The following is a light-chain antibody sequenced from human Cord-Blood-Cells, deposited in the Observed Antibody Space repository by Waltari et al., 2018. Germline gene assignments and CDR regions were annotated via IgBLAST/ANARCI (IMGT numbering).Light chain of an antibody. V-gene: IGKV3-11*01. CDR2: YAS. J-gene: IGKJ4*01. Sequence: EIVLTQSPATLSLSPGARATLSCRAGQSVSSYLAWYQQKPGQAPRPLISYASSRATGSPARFSGSGSGTDFTLTISSLEPEDFAVYYCQQRSNWLTFGGGTKVEIK. CDR3: QQRSNWLT. CDR1: QSVSSY.